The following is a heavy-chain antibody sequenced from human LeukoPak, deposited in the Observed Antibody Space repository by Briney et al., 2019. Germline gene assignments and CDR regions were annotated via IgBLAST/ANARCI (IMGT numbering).Heavy chain of an antibody. CDR3: ARGGAAAEDY. D-gene: IGHD6-25*01. J-gene: IGHJ4*02. V-gene: IGHV4-61*02. CDR1: GGSISGGSYY. Sequence: SETLSLTCSVSGGSISGGSYYWSWIRQPAGKGLEWVGRIYSSGSTNYNPSLKSRVTMSVDTSKNQFSLKVSSVTAADTAAYYCARGGAAAEDYWGQGTLVTVSS. CDR2: IYSSGST.